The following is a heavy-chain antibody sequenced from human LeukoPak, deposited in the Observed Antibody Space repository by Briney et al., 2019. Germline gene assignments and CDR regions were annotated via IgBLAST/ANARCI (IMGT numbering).Heavy chain of an antibody. Sequence: GRSLRLSCAASGFTFSTYGMHWVRQAPGKGLEWVAVISYDGSNKYYADSVKGRFTISRDNSKNTLYLQMNSLRAEDTAVYYCARESPFRGWWEPQAGYAFDIWGQGTMVTVSS. V-gene: IGHV3-30*03. D-gene: IGHD1-26*01. J-gene: IGHJ3*02. CDR1: GFTFSTYG. CDR3: ARESPFRGWWEPQAGYAFDI. CDR2: ISYDGSNK.